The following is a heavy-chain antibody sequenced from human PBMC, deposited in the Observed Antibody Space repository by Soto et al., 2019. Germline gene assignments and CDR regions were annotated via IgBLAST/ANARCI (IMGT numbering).Heavy chain of an antibody. CDR1: GGSISSYY. D-gene: IGHD5-12*01. CDR2: IYYSGST. V-gene: IGHV4-59*01. J-gene: IGHJ4*02. CDR3: ARDVSGYDGCFDY. Sequence: SETLSLTCTVSGGSISSYYWSWIRQPPGKGLEWIGYIYYSGSTNYNPSLKSRVTISVDTSKNQFSLKLSSVTAADTAVYYCARDVSGYDGCFDYWGQGTLVTVSS.